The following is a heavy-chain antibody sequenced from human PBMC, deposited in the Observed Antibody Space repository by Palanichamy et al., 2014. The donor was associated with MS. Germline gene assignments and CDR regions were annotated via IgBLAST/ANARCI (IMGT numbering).Heavy chain of an antibody. Sequence: EVQLLESGGGLAQPGGSLRLSCAASGFTFSSYAMSWVRQTPGKGLEWVSAISGGGGNTYYADSVKGRFTISRDNSNNTLYLQMNSLRAEDTAVYYCAKFPTSSSWPFYFDCWGQGTLVTVSS. CDR3: AKFPTSSSWPFYFDC. CDR1: GFTFSSYA. D-gene: IGHD6-13*01. J-gene: IGHJ4*02. CDR2: ISGGGGNT. V-gene: IGHV3-23*01.